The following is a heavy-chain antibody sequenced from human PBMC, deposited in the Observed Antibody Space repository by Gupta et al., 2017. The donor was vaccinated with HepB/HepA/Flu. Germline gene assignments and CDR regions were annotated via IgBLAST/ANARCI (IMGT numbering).Heavy chain of an antibody. J-gene: IGHJ6*03. CDR1: GFTFSSYA. D-gene: IGHD3-3*01. CDR3: AKEGITIFGVVIISGAYYMDV. V-gene: IGHV3-23*01. CDR2: ISGSGGST. Sequence: EVQLLESGGGLVQPGGSLRLSCAASGFTFSSYAMSWVRQAPGKGLEWVSAISGSGGSTYYADSVKGRFTISRDNSKNTLYLQMNSLRAEDTAVYYCAKEGITIFGVVIISGAYYMDVWGKGTTVTVSS.